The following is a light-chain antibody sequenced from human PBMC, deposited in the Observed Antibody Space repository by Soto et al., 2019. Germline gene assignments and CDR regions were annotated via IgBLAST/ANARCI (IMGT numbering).Light chain of an antibody. CDR1: MRDVGAYNL. CDR3: SAYTARSTLV. Sequence: QSVLTQPASVSGSAGQSITISCSGTMRDVGAYNLVSWYQQHPGTAPKLIIYEVRNRPSGISSRFSGSRSGNTASLTISGLQSEDEGHYYCSAYTARSTLVFGGGTKATVL. J-gene: IGLJ3*02. V-gene: IGLV2-14*01. CDR2: EVR.